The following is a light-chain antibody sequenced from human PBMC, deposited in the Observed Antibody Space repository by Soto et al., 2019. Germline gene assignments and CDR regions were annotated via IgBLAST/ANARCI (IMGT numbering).Light chain of an antibody. V-gene: IGKV1-39*01. CDR2: AAS. J-gene: IGKJ5*01. CDR1: QSISSY. Sequence: DIQMTQSPSSLSASVGDRVTITCRASQSISSYLNWYQQKPGKAPKLLIYAASSLQSGVPSRFSGSGSGTDFTLTISSLQPEDFATYYCQQLNSYPPYFGQGTRLEIK. CDR3: QQLNSYPPY.